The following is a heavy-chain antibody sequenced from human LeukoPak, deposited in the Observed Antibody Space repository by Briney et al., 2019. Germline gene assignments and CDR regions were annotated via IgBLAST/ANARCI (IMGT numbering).Heavy chain of an antibody. V-gene: IGHV3-23*01. CDR3: ARDFLHLGG. CDR2: ISGSGGRT. D-gene: IGHD3-16*01. Sequence: GGTLRLSCAASGFTFSSYGMSWVRQAPGKGLEWVSAISGSGGRTYYADSVKGRFTISRDNSKNTLYLQMNSLRAEDTAVYYCARDFLHLGGWGQGTIVTVSS. CDR1: GFTFSSYG. J-gene: IGHJ3*01.